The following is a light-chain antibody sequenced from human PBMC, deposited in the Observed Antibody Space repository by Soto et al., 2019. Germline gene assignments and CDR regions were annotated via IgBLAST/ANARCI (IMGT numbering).Light chain of an antibody. J-gene: IGKJ3*01. CDR3: QQYGSSPQFT. CDR2: GAS. V-gene: IGKV3-20*01. Sequence: EIVLTQSPDTLSLSPGERATLSCRASQSVTSSYLAWYQHKPGQAPRLLIYGASTRATGIPDRFSGSGSGTDFTLTISRLEPEDFAVYYCQQYGSSPQFTFGPGTKVDLK. CDR1: QSVTSSY.